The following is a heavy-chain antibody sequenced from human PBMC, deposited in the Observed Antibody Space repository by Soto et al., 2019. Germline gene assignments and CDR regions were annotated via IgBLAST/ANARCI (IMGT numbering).Heavy chain of an antibody. Sequence: PSETLSLTCSVSGGSVSNKTYYWSWIRQPPGKRLEWIGYVYYSGTTNYNPSLKSRVTISVDLSKNQFSLRLSSVTTADTALYYCARHEYVSSSYDLLDVWGRGTMVTVSS. CDR3: ARHEYVSSSYDLLDV. CDR1: GGSVSNKTYY. D-gene: IGHD3-22*01. CDR2: VYYSGTT. J-gene: IGHJ3*01. V-gene: IGHV4-61*01.